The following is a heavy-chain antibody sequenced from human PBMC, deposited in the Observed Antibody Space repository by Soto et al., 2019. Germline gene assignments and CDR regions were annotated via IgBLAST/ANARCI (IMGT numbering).Heavy chain of an antibody. V-gene: IGHV2-5*01. CDR2: IYWNDDK. Sequence: QITLKESGPTLVKPTQTLTLTCTFSGFSLSTSGVGVGWIRQPPGKALEWLALIYWNDDKRYSPSLKSRLTITKDTSKNQVVLTMTNMDPVDTATYYCAHATWLLLQYYFDYWGQGTLGTVSS. CDR1: GFSLSTSGVG. CDR3: AHATWLLLQYYFDY. J-gene: IGHJ4*02. D-gene: IGHD3-22*01.